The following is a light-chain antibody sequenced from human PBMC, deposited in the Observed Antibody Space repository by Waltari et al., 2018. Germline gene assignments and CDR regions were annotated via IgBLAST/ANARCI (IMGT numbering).Light chain of an antibody. CDR1: QSVSRA. CDR2: GTS. V-gene: IGKV3-20*01. J-gene: IGKJ1*01. Sequence: EIVLTQSPGTLSLSPGERATLSCRASQSVSRALAWYQQKPGQAPRLLIYGTSNRATGIPDRFSGSGSGTDCSLTISRLEPEDVAVYFCQHYVRLPATFGQGTKVEI. CDR3: QHYVRLPAT.